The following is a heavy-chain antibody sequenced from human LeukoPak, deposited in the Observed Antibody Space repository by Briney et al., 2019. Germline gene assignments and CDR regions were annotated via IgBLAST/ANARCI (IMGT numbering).Heavy chain of an antibody. V-gene: IGHV3-9*01. D-gene: IGHD1-26*01. CDR3: AKAIGQWELAYYFDY. J-gene: IGHJ4*02. CDR2: ISWNSGSI. Sequence: PGRSLRLSCAASGFTFDDYAMHWVRQAPGKGLEWVSGISWNSGSIGYADSVKGRFTISRDNAKNSLYLQMNSLRAEDTALYYCAKAIGQWELAYYFDYWGQGTLVTVSS. CDR1: GFTFDDYA.